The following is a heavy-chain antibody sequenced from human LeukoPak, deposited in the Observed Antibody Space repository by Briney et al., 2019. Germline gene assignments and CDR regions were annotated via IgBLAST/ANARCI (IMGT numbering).Heavy chain of an antibody. CDR2: MNPNSGNT. J-gene: IGHJ5*02. V-gene: IGHV1-8*01. CDR3: ARDHSSSWYRWFDP. CDR1: GYTFTSYD. Sequence: GASVKVSCKASGYTFTSYDINWVRQATGQGLEWMGWMNPNSGNTGYAQKFQGRVTMTRDTSISTAYMELSRLRSDDTAVYYCARDHSSSWYRWFDPWGQGTLVTVSS. D-gene: IGHD6-13*01.